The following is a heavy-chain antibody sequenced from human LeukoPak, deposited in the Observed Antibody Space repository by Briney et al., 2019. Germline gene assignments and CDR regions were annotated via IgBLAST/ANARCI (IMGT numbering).Heavy chain of an antibody. V-gene: IGHV4-34*01. Sequence: PSETLSLTCAVYGGSFSGYYWSWIRQPPGKGLEWIGEINHSGSTNYNPSLKSRVTISVDTSKNQFSLQLSSVTAADTAVYYCARKNYYYYMDVWGKGTTVTVSS. CDR3: ARKNYYYYMDV. J-gene: IGHJ6*03. CDR1: GGSFSGYY. CDR2: INHSGST.